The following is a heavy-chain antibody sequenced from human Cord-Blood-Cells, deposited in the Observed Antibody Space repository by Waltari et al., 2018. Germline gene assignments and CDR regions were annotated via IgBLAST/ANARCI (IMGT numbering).Heavy chain of an antibody. J-gene: IGHJ4*02. CDR1: GGSFSGYS. CDR3: ARSVVLKDGNYFDY. D-gene: IGHD4-17*01. CDR2: INHSGST. V-gene: IGHV4-34*01. Sequence: QVQLQQWGAGLLKPSETLSLTCAVYGGSFSGYSWSWIRQPPGKGLEWIGEINHSGSTNYNPSLKSRVTISVDTSKNQFSLKLSSVTAADTAVYYCARSVVLKDGNYFDYWGQGTLVTVSS.